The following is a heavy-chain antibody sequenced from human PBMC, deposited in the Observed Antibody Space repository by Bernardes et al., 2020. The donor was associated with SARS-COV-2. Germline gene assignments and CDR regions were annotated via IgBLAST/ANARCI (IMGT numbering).Heavy chain of an antibody. D-gene: IGHD3-9*01. J-gene: IGHJ3*02. CDR1: GGSISSGSYY. Sequence: TLSLTCTVSGGSISSGSYYWSWIRQPAGKGLEWIGRIYTSGSTNYNPSLKSRVTISVDTSKNQFSLKLSSVTAADTAVYYCARMSRLYDILTGFYLGAFDIWGQGTMVTVSS. V-gene: IGHV4-61*02. CDR3: ARMSRLYDILTGFYLGAFDI. CDR2: IYTSGST.